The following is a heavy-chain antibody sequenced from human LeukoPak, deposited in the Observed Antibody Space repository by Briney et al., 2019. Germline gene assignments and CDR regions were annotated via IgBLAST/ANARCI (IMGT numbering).Heavy chain of an antibody. CDR2: IYYSGST. V-gene: IGHV4-39*07. D-gene: IGHD2-2*01. J-gene: IGHJ4*02. Sequence: SETLSLTCTVSGGSISSSSYYWGWIRQPPGKGLEWIGSIYYSGSTYYNPSLKSRVTISVDTSKDQFSLKLSSVTAADTAVYYCARERASIVVAGNYFDYWGQGTLVTVSS. CDR1: GGSISSSSYY. CDR3: ARERASIVVAGNYFDY.